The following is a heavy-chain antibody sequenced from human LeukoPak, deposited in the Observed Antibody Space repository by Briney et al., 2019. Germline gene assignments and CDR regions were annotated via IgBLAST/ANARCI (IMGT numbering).Heavy chain of an antibody. J-gene: IGHJ4*02. V-gene: IGHV4-59*08. CDR1: GGSISSYY. D-gene: IGHD6-13*01. CDR2: IYYSGST. Sequence: SETLSLTCTVSGGSISSYYWSWIRQPPGKGLEWIGYIYYSGSTNYNPSLKSRVTISVDTSKNQFSLKLSSVTAADTAVYYCARGPYSSSWDGYYFDYWGQGTLVTVSS. CDR3: ARGPYSSSWDGYYFDY.